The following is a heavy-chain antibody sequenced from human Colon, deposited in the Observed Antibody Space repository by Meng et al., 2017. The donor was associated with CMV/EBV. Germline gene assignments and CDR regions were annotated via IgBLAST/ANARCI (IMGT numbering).Heavy chain of an antibody. CDR2: ITSSSSHV. J-gene: IGHJ4*02. CDR1: GFIFSHYG. V-gene: IGHV3-21*01. CDR3: ARVMPSFGESPGDH. D-gene: IGHD3-10*01. Sequence: GESLKISCAASGFIFSHYGMNWVRQAPGKGLEWVSSITSSSSHVNYADSVKGRFTISRDNAKDALFLQMNSLRAEDTALYYCARVMPSFGESPGDHWGQGTLVTVSS.